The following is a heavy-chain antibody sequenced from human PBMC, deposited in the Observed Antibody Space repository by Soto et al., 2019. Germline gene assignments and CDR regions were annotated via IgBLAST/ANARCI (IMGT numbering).Heavy chain of an antibody. J-gene: IGHJ6*02. CDR1: GGSISFYY. CDR3: ARYCSSTSCPYGMDV. CDR2: VYYSGDT. Sequence: SETLSLTCTVSGGSISFYYWSWIRQPPGKGLEWIGYVYYSGDTKYSPSLKSRVTISVDTSKNQFSLKLSSVTAADTALYYCARYCSSTSCPYGMDVWGQGTTVTGS. V-gene: IGHV4-59*01. D-gene: IGHD2-2*01.